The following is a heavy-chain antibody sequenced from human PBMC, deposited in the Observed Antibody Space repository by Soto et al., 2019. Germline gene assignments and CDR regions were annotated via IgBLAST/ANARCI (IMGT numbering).Heavy chain of an antibody. CDR1: GFTFSTYG. CDR3: ARAVGPFDY. D-gene: IGHD1-26*01. J-gene: IGHJ4*02. Sequence: QVQLVESGGGEVQPGRSLTLSCEASGFTFSTYGMHWVRQAPGTGLEWVAVIWYDGSHKDYADSVKGRFTISRDNSKDTMYLQMNSLRVEDTGVYYCARAVGPFDYWGQGTLVAVSS. V-gene: IGHV3-33*01. CDR2: IWYDGSHK.